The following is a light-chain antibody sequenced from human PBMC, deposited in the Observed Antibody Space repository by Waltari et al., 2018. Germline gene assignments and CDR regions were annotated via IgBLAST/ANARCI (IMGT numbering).Light chain of an antibody. CDR3: YSRDSSGDHLRV. J-gene: IGLJ1*01. Sequence: SSELTQDPAVSVALGQTVRITCQGDSLRGYYASWYQQKPGQAPALVIYGKNNRPSGIPDRCSAASSGNTASLTVTGAQAEDDAEYYCYSRDSSGDHLRVFGAGTKVTVL. V-gene: IGLV3-19*01. CDR2: GKN. CDR1: SLRGYY.